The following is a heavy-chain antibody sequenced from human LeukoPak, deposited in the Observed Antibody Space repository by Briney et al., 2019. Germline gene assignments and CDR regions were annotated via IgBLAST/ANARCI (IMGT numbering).Heavy chain of an antibody. CDR2: MKEDGSQI. J-gene: IGHJ4*02. Sequence: PGGSLRLSCAGTGFTFSNYWMNWVRQAPGKGLEWVANMKEDGSQIYYVDSVKGRFTISRDNAKNSVYLQMNSLRAEDTAGYYCAGSSGWLFDYWGQGTLVAVSS. V-gene: IGHV3-7*01. D-gene: IGHD6-19*01. CDR3: AGSSGWLFDY. CDR1: GFTFSNYW.